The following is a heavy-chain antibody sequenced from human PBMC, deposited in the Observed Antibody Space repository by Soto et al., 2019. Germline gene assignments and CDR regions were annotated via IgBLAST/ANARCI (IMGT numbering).Heavy chain of an antibody. D-gene: IGHD6-13*01. J-gene: IGHJ6*02. V-gene: IGHV3-33*01. CDR3: ARVGAAAGTVSDYGMDV. CDR2: IWYDGSNK. Sequence: QVQLVESGGGVVQPGRSLRLSCAASGFTFSSYGMHWVRQAPGKGLEWVAAIWYDGSNKYYADSVKGRFTISRDNSKNTLYLQMNSLRAEDTAVYYCARVGAAAGTVSDYGMDVWGQGTTVTVSS. CDR1: GFTFSSYG.